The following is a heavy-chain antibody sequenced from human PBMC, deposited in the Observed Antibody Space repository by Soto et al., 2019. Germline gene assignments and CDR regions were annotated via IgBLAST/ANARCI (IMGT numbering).Heavy chain of an antibody. J-gene: IGHJ4*02. V-gene: IGHV3-23*01. Sequence: PGGSLRLSCVASAFTFSSYAMNWVRQAPGKGLEWVSGISGSGDSTYYSDSVKGRFTISRDNSKNTLYLQMNSLRAEDTALYYCAQERYNWNYVRFFDYWGQGTLVTVSS. CDR3: AQERYNWNYVRFFDY. CDR1: AFTFSSYA. CDR2: ISGSGDST. D-gene: IGHD1-7*01.